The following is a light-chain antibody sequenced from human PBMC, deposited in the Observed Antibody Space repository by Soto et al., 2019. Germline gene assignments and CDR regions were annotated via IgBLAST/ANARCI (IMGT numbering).Light chain of an antibody. J-gene: IGLJ3*02. V-gene: IGLV4-69*01. CDR2: LNSDGSH. Sequence: QSVLTQSPSASASLGASVKLTCTLSSGHSTYAIAWHQQQPEKGPRYLMKLNSDGSHSKGDGIPDRFSGSSSGAERYLSISILQYEDEADYYCQTWVTGPPWVFGGGTKVTVL. CDR1: SGHSTYA. CDR3: QTWVTGPPWV.